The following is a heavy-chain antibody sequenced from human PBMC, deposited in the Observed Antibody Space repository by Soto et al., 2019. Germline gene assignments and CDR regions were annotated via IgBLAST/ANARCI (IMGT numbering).Heavy chain of an antibody. D-gene: IGHD3-10*01. CDR3: ARDRGFVVRAPPVDY. J-gene: IGHJ4*02. CDR1: GYTFTSYG. V-gene: IGHV1-18*01. CDR2: ISTYNGNT. Sequence: QVQLVQSGAEVKKPGASVNVSCKASGYTFTSYGISWVRQAPGQGLEWMGWISTYNGNTNYAQKLQGRVTMTTDTSTSTAYMELRSLRSDDTAVYYCARDRGFVVRAPPVDYWGQGTLVTVSS.